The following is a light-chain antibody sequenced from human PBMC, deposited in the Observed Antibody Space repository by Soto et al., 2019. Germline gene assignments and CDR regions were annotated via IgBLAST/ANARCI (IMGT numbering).Light chain of an antibody. CDR3: SLYTSSSLSV. CDR1: SSDVGSYNR. Sequence: QSVLTQPPSVSGSPGQPVTISCTGTSSDVGSYNRVSWYQQPPGTAPTLMMYEVSNRPSGVPARFSGSKSGNTASLTISGLQAEYEADYYCSLYTSSSLSVSGAGTKVTAL. J-gene: IGLJ1*01. CDR2: EVS. V-gene: IGLV2-18*01.